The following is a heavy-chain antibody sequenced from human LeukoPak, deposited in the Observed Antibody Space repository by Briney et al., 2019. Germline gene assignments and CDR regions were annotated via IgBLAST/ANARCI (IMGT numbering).Heavy chain of an antibody. V-gene: IGHV4-61*01. D-gene: IGHD3-3*01. CDR1: GGSVSSGSYY. J-gene: IGHJ4*02. CDR2: IYYSGST. Sequence: SETLSLTCTVSGGSVSSGSYYWSWIRQPPGKGLEWIGYIYYSGSTNYNPSLKSRVTISVDTSKNQFSLKLSSVTAADTAVYYCASLAGGYDFWSGYYYADYWGQGTLVTVSS. CDR3: ASLAGGYDFWSGYYYADY.